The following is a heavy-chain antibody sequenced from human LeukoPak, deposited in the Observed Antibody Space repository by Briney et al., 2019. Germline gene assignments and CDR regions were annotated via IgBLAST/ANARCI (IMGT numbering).Heavy chain of an antibody. J-gene: IGHJ4*02. CDR3: TTAYYDFWSGYYSF. Sequence: GGSLRLSCAASGFTFSNAWMSWVRQAPGKGLEWVGRIKSKIDGGTTDYAAPVKGRFTISRDDSKNTLYLRMNSLKTEDTAVYYCTTAYYDFWSGYYSFWGQGTLVTVSS. V-gene: IGHV3-15*01. CDR2: IKSKIDGGTT. D-gene: IGHD3-3*01. CDR1: GFTFSNAW.